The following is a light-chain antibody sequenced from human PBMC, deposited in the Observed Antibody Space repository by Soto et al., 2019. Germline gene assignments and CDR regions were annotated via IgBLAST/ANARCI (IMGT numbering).Light chain of an antibody. CDR2: DAS. Sequence: EIGLTQSPGTLSLSPGGRATLSCRASQSVSRNYVAWYQQKPGQAPRLLIYDASNRATGIPARFSGSGSGTDFTLTISSLEPEDFAVYYCQQRSNWPITFGPGTKVDIK. CDR3: QQRSNWPIT. J-gene: IGKJ3*01. V-gene: IGKV3-11*01. CDR1: QSVSRNY.